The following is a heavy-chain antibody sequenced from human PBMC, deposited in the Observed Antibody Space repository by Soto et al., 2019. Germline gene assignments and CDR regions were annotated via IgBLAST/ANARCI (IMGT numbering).Heavy chain of an antibody. Sequence: QVQLVESGGGVVQPGRSLRLSCAASGFTFNVYAFHWVRQAPGKGLEWVADTSLVGSRKHYADSVKGRFTISRDDSRNTLYLQMTNLRPEDTALYYCARDASYDGSLDHWGQGTLVAVSS. CDR3: ARDASYDGSLDH. CDR1: GFTFNVYA. D-gene: IGHD3-16*01. V-gene: IGHV3-30-3*01. CDR2: TSLVGSRK. J-gene: IGHJ4*02.